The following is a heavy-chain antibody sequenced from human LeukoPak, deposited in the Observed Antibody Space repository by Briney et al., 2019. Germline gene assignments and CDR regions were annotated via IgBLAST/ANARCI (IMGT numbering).Heavy chain of an antibody. V-gene: IGHV3-7*01. Sequence: GGSLRLSCAASGFTFSSYAMSWVRQAPGKGLEWVASIRQDGSEKYYVDSAKGRFTISRDNAKNSLYLQMNSLRAEDTAVYYCARDRPNYDFWSGQILSEAVDYWGQGTPVTVSS. CDR3: ARDRPNYDFWSGQILSEAVDY. J-gene: IGHJ4*02. CDR2: IRQDGSEK. D-gene: IGHD3-3*01. CDR1: GFTFSSYA.